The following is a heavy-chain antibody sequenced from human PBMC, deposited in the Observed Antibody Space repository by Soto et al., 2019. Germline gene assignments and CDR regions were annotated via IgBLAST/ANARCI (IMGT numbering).Heavy chain of an antibody. V-gene: IGHV3-30*18. Sequence: QVQLVESGGGVVQPGRSLRLSCAASGFTFSSYGMHWVRQAPGKGLEWVAVISYDGSNKYYADSVKGRFTISRDNSKNTRYLQMNSLRAEDTAVYYCAKDDYGDLFDYWGQGTLVTVSS. J-gene: IGHJ4*02. D-gene: IGHD4-17*01. CDR2: ISYDGSNK. CDR3: AKDDYGDLFDY. CDR1: GFTFSSYG.